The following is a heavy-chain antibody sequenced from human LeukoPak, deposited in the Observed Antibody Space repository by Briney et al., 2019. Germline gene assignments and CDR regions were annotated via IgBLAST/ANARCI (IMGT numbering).Heavy chain of an antibody. CDR2: IYPSLSET. CDR1: GYTFTNYW. Sequence: GESLKISCQGSGYTFTNYWIGWVRQMSGKGLEWMGIIYPSLSETRYSPSFQGQVTISADKSISTAYLQWSSLKASDTAMYYCARHRLGYSGSYAFDYWGQGTLVTVSS. CDR3: ARHRLGYSGSYAFDY. V-gene: IGHV5-51*01. J-gene: IGHJ4*02. D-gene: IGHD1-26*01.